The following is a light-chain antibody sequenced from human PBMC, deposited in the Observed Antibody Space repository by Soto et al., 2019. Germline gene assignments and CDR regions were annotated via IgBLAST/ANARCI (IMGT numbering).Light chain of an antibody. V-gene: IGLV1-44*01. CDR2: RTK. J-gene: IGLJ3*02. Sequence: QSVLTQPPSASATPGQTITISCTGTRSNIGNNIVTWYQQLPGAAPKVVVYRTKQRPSGVPDRFSGSKSGTSASLAITGLQPEDEADYYCGAWDDTGSGRWVFGGGTKVTVL. CDR3: GAWDDTGSGRWV. CDR1: RSNIGNNI.